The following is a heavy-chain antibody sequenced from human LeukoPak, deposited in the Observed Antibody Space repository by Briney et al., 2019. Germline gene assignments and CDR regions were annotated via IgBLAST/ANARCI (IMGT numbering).Heavy chain of an antibody. J-gene: IGHJ4*02. Sequence: KPSETLSLTCPVSGGSISSYYWSWIRRPPGKGLAWTGYIYYSGSTNYNPSLKSRVTISVDTSKNQFSLKLSSVTAADTAVYYCAGGFDYYDSSGLDYWGQGTLVTVSS. V-gene: IGHV4-59*08. CDR1: GGSISSYY. D-gene: IGHD3-22*01. CDR3: AGGFDYYDSSGLDY. CDR2: IYYSGST.